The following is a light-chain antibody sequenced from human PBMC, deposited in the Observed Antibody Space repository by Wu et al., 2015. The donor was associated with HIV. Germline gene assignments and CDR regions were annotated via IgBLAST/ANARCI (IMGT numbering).Light chain of an antibody. V-gene: IGKV1-12*02. CDR1: QGISSW. CDR3: QQAHRFPYT. Sequence: DIQMTQSPSSVSASVGDRVTITCRASQGISSWVAWYQQKPGKVPKLLIYAASSLHIGVPSRFSGSGSGTDFTLTISSLQPEDFATYYCQQAHRFPYTFGQGTRLDI. CDR2: AAS. J-gene: IGKJ2*01.